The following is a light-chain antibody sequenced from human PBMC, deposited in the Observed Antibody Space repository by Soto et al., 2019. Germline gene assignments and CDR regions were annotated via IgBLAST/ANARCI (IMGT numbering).Light chain of an antibody. V-gene: IGKV3-20*01. CDR3: HQYGASPFT. J-gene: IGKJ4*01. CDR2: GTS. CDR1: QRVSTSY. Sequence: EVVLTQSPGTLSLSPGERATLSCRASQRVSTSYLAWYQQKPGQAPRLLIYGTSNRATGIPDRFSGSGSGTDFSLTISRLEPEDFAVYYCHQYGASPFTFGGGTKVDIK.